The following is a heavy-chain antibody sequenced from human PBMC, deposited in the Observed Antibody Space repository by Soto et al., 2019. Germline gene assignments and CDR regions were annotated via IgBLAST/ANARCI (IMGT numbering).Heavy chain of an antibody. J-gene: IGHJ4*02. V-gene: IGHV1-18*01. CDR2: ISAYNGNT. Sequence: QVQLVQSGAEVKKPGASVKVSCKASGYTFTSYGISWVRQAPGQCLEWMGWISAYNGNTNYAQKLQGRVTMTTDTSTSTAYMELGSLRTDDTAVYYCARVGDNWNPLGWYYDYWGQGTLVTVSS. CDR3: ARVGDNWNPLGWYYDY. CDR1: GYTFTSYG. D-gene: IGHD1-20*01.